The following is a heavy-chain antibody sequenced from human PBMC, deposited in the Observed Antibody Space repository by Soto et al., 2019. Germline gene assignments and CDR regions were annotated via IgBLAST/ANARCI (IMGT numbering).Heavy chain of an antibody. CDR1: GGSMSGYY. CDR2: VWTSGST. D-gene: IGHD1-26*01. V-gene: IGHV4-4*07. CDR3: ARTVGAAYYFDF. Sequence: PSETLSLTCNVSGGSMSGYYWSWIRQPAGKGLEWIGRVWTSGSTNYNPSLKSRVTMSIDTSNNHFSLKLNSVTAADTAVYYCARTVGAAYYFDFWGQGTLVTVSS. J-gene: IGHJ4*02.